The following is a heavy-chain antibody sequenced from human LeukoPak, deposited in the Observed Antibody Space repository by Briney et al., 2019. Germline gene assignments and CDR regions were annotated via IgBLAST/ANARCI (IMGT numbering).Heavy chain of an antibody. CDR3: ARSRSRIAAADAY. CDR1: GGSISSYY. Sequence: SETLSLTCTVSGGSISSYYWSWIRQPPGKGLEWIRYIYYSGSTNYNPSLKSRVTISVDTSKNQFSLKLSSVTAADTAVYYRARSRSRIAAADAYWGQGTLVTVSS. J-gene: IGHJ4*02. CDR2: IYYSGST. D-gene: IGHD6-13*01. V-gene: IGHV4-59*01.